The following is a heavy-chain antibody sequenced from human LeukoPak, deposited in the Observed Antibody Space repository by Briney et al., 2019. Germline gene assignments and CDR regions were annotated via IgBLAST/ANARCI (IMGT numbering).Heavy chain of an antibody. D-gene: IGHD6-19*01. Sequence: PGGSLRVSCAASGFSFSSFAMSWVRQAPGKGLEWVSSISVSGDTTYYADSVKGRFTISRDNSKNTLYLRMSSLRADDTAVYYCAKDHSQTWVVAGLDFDYWGQGTLVAVSS. J-gene: IGHJ4*02. CDR3: AKDHSQTWVVAGLDFDY. V-gene: IGHV3-23*01. CDR1: GFSFSSFA. CDR2: ISVSGDTT.